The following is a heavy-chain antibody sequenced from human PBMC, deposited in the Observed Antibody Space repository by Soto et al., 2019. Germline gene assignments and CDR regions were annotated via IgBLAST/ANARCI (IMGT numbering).Heavy chain of an antibody. V-gene: IGHV3-30*18. CDR1: GFTFSSYG. J-gene: IGHJ4*02. CDR2: ISYDGSNK. Sequence: GGSLRLSFAASGFTFSSYGMHWVRQAPGKGLEWVSVISYDGSNKYYAYSVKGRFTISRDNSNNTLYLQMNSLRAEDTAVYYCAKDRVKIVVGAAAGGGLHXWGQGTMVTVSX. CDR3: AKDRVKIVVGAAAGGGLHX. D-gene: IGHD2-15*01.